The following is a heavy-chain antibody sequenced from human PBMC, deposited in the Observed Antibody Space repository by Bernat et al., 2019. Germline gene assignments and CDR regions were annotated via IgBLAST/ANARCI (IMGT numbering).Heavy chain of an antibody. CDR3: AKEKGGNYMPLDY. Sequence: QVQLVESGGGVVQPGRSLRLSCAASGFTFSSYGMQWVRQAPGKGLEWVAVISDDGSTKHYADSVNGRFTVSRDNSKNTLYLQVNSLRAEDTAVYYCAKEKGGNYMPLDYWSQGTLVTVSS. CDR2: ISDDGSTK. V-gene: IGHV3-30*18. D-gene: IGHD1-26*01. CDR1: GFTFSSYG. J-gene: IGHJ4*02.